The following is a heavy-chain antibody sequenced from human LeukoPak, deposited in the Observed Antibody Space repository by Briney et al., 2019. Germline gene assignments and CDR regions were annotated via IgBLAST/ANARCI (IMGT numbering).Heavy chain of an antibody. D-gene: IGHD4-11*01. CDR3: ARDRIDYSNYEWYFDL. Sequence: SETLSLTCTVSGASISSYYWSWIRQPPGKGLEWIGYIYNLGSTNYNPSLKSRVTMSVDTSKNQFSLKLSSVTAADTAVYYCARDRIDYSNYEWYFDLWGRGTLVTVSS. CDR2: IYNLGST. V-gene: IGHV4-59*12. J-gene: IGHJ2*01. CDR1: GASISSYY.